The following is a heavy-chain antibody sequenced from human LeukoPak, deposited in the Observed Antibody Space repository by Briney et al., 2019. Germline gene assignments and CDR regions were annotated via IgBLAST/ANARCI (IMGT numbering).Heavy chain of an antibody. J-gene: IGHJ4*02. CDR1: GFTFSDYY. CDR2: ISSSGSTI. V-gene: IGHV3-11*04. Sequence: GGSLSLSCAASGFTFSDYYMSWIRQAQGQGLEWVSNISSSGSTIYYADSVKVRFTISRDNAKNSLFLQMDSLRAEDTAVYYCARDGDFLTGHYRYYFDYWGQGTLVTVSS. D-gene: IGHD3-9*01. CDR3: ARDGDFLTGHYRYYFDY.